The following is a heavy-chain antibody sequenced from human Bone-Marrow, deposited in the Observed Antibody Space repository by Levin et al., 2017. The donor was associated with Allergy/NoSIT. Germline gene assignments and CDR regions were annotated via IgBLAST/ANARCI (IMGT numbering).Heavy chain of an antibody. Sequence: ASVKVSCKASGDTFNTYTVAWVRQAPGQGLEWLGGIVPIFHTPYYSRKFQGRLTITADASTTTAYMELTRLTPDDTAIYYCARDSFDYGGGGGRRSFDVWGQGTTVTVSS. V-gene: IGHV1-69*13. J-gene: IGHJ6*02. CDR1: GDTFNTYT. CDR2: IVPIFHTP. D-gene: IGHD4-23*01. CDR3: ARDSFDYGGGGGRRSFDV.